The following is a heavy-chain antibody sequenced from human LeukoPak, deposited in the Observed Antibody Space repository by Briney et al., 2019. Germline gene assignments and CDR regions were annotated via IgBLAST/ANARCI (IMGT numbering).Heavy chain of an antibody. CDR3: ARGRYYQPSLKN. D-gene: IGHD2-15*01. J-gene: IGHJ4*02. Sequence: GASVKVSCKASGGTFSSYAISWVRQAPGQGLEWMGIINPSGGSTSYAQKFQGRVTMTRDTSTSTVYMELSSLRSEDTAVYYCARGRYYQPSLKNWGQGTLVTVSS. V-gene: IGHV1-46*01. CDR1: GGTFSSYA. CDR2: INPSGGST.